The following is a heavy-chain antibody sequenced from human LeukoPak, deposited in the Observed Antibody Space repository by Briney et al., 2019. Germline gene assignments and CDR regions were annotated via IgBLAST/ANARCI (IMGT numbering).Heavy chain of an antibody. D-gene: IGHD5-24*01. CDR1: GGSISSYY. V-gene: IGHV4-59*01. CDR2: IYYSGST. CDR3: ARGATRYYYYYYMDV. Sequence: SETLSLTCTVSGGSISSYYWSWIRQPPGKGLEWIGYIYYSGSTNYNPSLKSRVTISVDTCKNQFSLKLSSVTAADTAVYYCARGATRYYYYYYMDVWGKGTTVTVSS. J-gene: IGHJ6*03.